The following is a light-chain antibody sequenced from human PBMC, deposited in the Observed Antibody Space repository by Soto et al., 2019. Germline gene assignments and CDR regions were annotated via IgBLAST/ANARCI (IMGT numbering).Light chain of an antibody. Sequence: EMVLSQSPGTLSLSPGGRATLSCRASQSVDINLAWYQKKAGQAPRLLIYGASTRATAIPARFSGSGSGTEFTLTISSLQSEDFAVYFCQHYNNWPWTFGQGTKVDIK. J-gene: IGKJ1*01. V-gene: IGKV3-15*01. CDR1: QSVDIN. CDR3: QHYNNWPWT. CDR2: GAS.